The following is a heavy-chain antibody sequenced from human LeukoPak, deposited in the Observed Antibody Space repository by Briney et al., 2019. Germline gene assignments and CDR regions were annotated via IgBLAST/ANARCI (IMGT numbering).Heavy chain of an antibody. CDR3: ARGHDSSGWYDAFDI. CDR1: GYTFTGHY. CDR2: INPNSGGT. Sequence: ASVKVSCKASGYTFTGHYMHWVRQAPGQGLEWMGWINPNSGGTNYAQKFQGRVTMTRDTSISTAYMELSRLRSDDTAVYYCARGHDSSGWYDAFDIWGQGTMVTVSS. D-gene: IGHD6-19*01. J-gene: IGHJ3*02. V-gene: IGHV1-2*02.